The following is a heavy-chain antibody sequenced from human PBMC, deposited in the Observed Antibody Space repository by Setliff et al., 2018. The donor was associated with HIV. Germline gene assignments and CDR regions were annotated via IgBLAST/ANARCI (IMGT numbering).Heavy chain of an antibody. V-gene: IGHV4-34*01. J-gene: IGHJ4*02. CDR1: GGSFSGYY. Sequence: LSLTCAVYGGSFSGYYWSWIRQPPGKGLEWIGEINHSGSTNYNPSLKSRVTMSIDTSKNQFSLRLNSVTAADTAMYYCVHSLLGAPMVDYWGQGTLVTVSS. CDR2: INHSGST. D-gene: IGHD3-16*01. CDR3: VHSLLGAPMVDY.